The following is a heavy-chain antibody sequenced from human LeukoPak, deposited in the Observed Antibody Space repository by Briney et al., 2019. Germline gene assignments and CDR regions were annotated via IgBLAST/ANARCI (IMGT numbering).Heavy chain of an antibody. J-gene: IGHJ3*02. D-gene: IGHD6-13*01. CDR1: GGTFSSYA. V-gene: IGHV1-69*06. Sequence: ASVKVSCKASGGTFSSYAISWVRQAPGQGLEWMGGIIPIFGTANYAQKFQGRVTITADKSTSTAYMELSSLRSEDTAVYYCARVGVYSSSHDAFDIWGQGTMVTVSS. CDR2: IIPIFGTA. CDR3: ARVGVYSSSHDAFDI.